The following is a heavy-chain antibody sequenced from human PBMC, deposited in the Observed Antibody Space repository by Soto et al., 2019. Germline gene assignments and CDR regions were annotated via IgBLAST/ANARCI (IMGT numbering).Heavy chain of an antibody. CDR3: ARGATSMVRGVIIWFDP. D-gene: IGHD3-10*01. V-gene: IGHV4-39*01. J-gene: IGHJ5*02. CDR1: GGSISSSSYY. Sequence: QLQLQESGPGLVKPSETLSLTCTVSGGSISSSSYYWGWIRQPPGKGLEWIGSIYYSGSTYYNPSLKGRVTIPVDTAKNQFSLTLSSVTAADTAVYYCARGATSMVRGVIIWFDPWGQGTLVTVSS. CDR2: IYYSGST.